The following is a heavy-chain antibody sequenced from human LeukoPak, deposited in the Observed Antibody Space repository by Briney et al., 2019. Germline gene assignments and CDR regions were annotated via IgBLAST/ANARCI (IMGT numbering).Heavy chain of an antibody. D-gene: IGHD3-9*01. Sequence: ASVKVSCKASGYTFTSYGISWVRQAPGQGLEWMGWISAYNGNTNYAQKLQGRVTMTTDTSTSTAYMELRSLRSDDTAVYYCARDSRDYDIIGDWFDPWGQGTLVTVSS. J-gene: IGHJ5*02. CDR1: GYTFTSYG. V-gene: IGHV1-18*04. CDR3: ARDSRDYDIIGDWFDP. CDR2: ISAYNGNT.